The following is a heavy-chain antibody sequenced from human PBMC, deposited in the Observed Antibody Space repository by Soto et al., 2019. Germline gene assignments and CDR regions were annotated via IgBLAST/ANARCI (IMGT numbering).Heavy chain of an antibody. CDR3: TTDRLVRGAMLDAFDI. J-gene: IGHJ3*02. CDR1: GFTFSNAW. D-gene: IGHD3-16*01. CDR2: IKTKTDGATT. Sequence: DVQLVESGGGLVRPGGSLRLSCAASGFTFSNAWMYWVRQAPGKGLEWVGRIKTKTDGATTDYAAPVQGRLTISRDDSRNTLFLHMNTLRTEDTGVYYCTTDRLVRGAMLDAFDIWGQGTLVTVSS. V-gene: IGHV3-15*07.